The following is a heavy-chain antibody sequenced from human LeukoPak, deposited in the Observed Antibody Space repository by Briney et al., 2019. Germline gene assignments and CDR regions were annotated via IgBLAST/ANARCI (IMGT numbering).Heavy chain of an antibody. V-gene: IGHV4-59*01. Sequence: SETLSLTCTVSGGSISSYYWSWIRQPPGKGLEWIGYIYYSGSTNYNPSLKSRVTISVDTSKNQFSLKLSSATAADTAVYYCASWGYSSGWHDYWGQGTLVTVSS. CDR3: ASWGYSSGWHDY. CDR1: GGSISSYY. J-gene: IGHJ4*02. D-gene: IGHD6-19*01. CDR2: IYYSGST.